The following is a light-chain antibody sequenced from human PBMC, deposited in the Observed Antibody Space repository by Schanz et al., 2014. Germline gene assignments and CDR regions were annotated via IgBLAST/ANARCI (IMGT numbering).Light chain of an antibody. CDR3: AAWDDSLKGWV. CDR1: SSNIGSNT. V-gene: IGLV1-44*01. CDR2: SND. Sequence: QSVLTQPPSASGTPGQRVTISCSGSSSNIGSNTVSWYQQLPGTAPKLLMYSNDQRPSGVPDRFSGSKSATSASLAISGLQSEDEATYYCAAWDDSLKGWVFGGGTKLTVL. J-gene: IGLJ3*02.